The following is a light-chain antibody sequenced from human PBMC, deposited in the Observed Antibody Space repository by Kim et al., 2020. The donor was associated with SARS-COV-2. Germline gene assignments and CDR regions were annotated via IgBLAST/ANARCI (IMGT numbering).Light chain of an antibody. V-gene: IGKV3D-15*01. Sequence: EIVMTQSPATLSVSPGERATLSCRASQSVSSNLAWYQQKPGQAPRLLIYGASIRATGIPARFSGSGSGTEFTLTISSLQSEDFAVYYCQHYNNWPLTFGGGTKVDIK. CDR3: QHYNNWPLT. CDR1: QSVSSN. CDR2: GAS. J-gene: IGKJ4*01.